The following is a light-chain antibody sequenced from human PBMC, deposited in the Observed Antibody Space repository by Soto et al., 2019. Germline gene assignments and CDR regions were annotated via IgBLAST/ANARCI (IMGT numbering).Light chain of an antibody. CDR2: GAT. V-gene: IGKV1-12*01. Sequence: DIRMTQSPSSVSASVADRVTITCRASQDIRYYLAWYQQKPGPDPKLLIYGATNLQSGAPSRFSGGGTKTDITLTTTCQQTEDFATYQCQQFSRLPQTFGQGKKLDIK. J-gene: IGKJ1*01. CDR1: QDIRYY. CDR3: QQFSRLPQT.